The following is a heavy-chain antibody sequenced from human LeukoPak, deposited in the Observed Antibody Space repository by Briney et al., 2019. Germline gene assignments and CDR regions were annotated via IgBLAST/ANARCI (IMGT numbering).Heavy chain of an antibody. V-gene: IGHV4-39*07. CDR3: ARLRFGDRPFDY. D-gene: IGHD2-21*01. CDR2: IYYSGST. CDR1: GDSISSGDYY. Sequence: PSETLSLTCTVSGDSISSGDYYWSWIRQPAGKGLEWIGSIYYSGSTYYNPSLKSRVTISVGTSKNQFSLKLSSVTAADTAVYYCARLRFGDRPFDYWGQGTLVTVSS. J-gene: IGHJ4*02.